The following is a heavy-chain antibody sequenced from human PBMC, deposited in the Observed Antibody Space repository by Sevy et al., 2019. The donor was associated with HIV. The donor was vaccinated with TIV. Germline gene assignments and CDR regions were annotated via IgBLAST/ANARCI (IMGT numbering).Heavy chain of an antibody. Sequence: GGSLRLSCAASGFTVSSNYMSWVRQAPGKGLEWVSVIYSGGSTYYADSVKGRFTISRDNSKNTLYLQMNSLRAEDTAVYYCARGFMGADYYYGMDVWGQGTTVTVSS. V-gene: IGHV3-53*01. J-gene: IGHJ6*02. CDR2: IYSGGST. CDR1: GFTVSSNY. D-gene: IGHD3-3*01. CDR3: ARGFMGADYYYGMDV.